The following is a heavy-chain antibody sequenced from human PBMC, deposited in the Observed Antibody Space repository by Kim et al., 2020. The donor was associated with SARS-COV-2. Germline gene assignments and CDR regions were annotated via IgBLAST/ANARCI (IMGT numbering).Heavy chain of an antibody. V-gene: IGHV3-11*04. J-gene: IGHJ3*02. D-gene: IGHD7-27*01. CDR2: TI. Sequence: TIYHADSVKGRFNISRDNAKNSVYLQMNSLRAEDTAVYYCARTGVVAFDIWGQGTMVTVSS. CDR3: ARTGVVAFDI.